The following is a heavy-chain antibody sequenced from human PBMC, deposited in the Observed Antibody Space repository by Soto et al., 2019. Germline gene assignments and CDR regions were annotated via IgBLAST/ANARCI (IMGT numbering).Heavy chain of an antibody. V-gene: IGHV1-58*02. CDR2: IVVGSGNT. CDR1: GFTFTSSA. CDR3: AATLSMVRGVIPYYYYGMDV. D-gene: IGHD3-10*01. J-gene: IGHJ6*02. Sequence: GASVKVSRKASGFTFTSSAMQWVRQARGQRLEWIGWIVVGSGNTNYAQKFQERVTITRDMSTSTAYMELSSLRSEDTAVYYCAATLSMVRGVIPYYYYGMDVWGQGTTVTVSS.